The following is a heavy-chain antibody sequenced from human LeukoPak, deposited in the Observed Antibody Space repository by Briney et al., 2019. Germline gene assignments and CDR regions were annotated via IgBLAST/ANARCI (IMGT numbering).Heavy chain of an antibody. J-gene: IGHJ3*02. V-gene: IGHV4-59*01. CDR1: GGSISSYY. CDR3: ARVGTVTTLAFDI. D-gene: IGHD4-17*01. Sequence: PSETLSLTCTVSGGSISSYYWSWIRQPPGKGLEWIGYIYYSGSTNYNPSLKSRVTISVDTSKNQFSLKLSSVTAADTAVYYCARVGTVTTLAFDIWGQGTMVTVSS. CDR2: IYYSGST.